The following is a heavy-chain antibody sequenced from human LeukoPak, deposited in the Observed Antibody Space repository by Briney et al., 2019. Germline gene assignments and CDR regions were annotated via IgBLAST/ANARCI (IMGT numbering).Heavy chain of an antibody. J-gene: IGHJ4*02. CDR1: GFTFSSYA. CDR3: AKDIFDWLSPHDY. Sequence: GGSLRLSCAASGFTFSSYAMSWVRQAPGKGLEWVSAISGSGGSTCYADSVKGRFTISRDNSKNTLYLQMNSLRAEDTAVYYCAKDIFDWLSPHDYWGQGTLVTVSS. CDR2: ISGSGGST. D-gene: IGHD3-9*01. V-gene: IGHV3-23*01.